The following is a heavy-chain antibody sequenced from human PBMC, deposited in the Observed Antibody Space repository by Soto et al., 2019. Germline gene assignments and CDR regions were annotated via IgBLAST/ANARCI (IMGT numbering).Heavy chain of an antibody. CDR2: IIPIFGTA. V-gene: IGHV1-69*13. J-gene: IGHJ6*02. Sequence: ASVKVSCKASGGTFSSYAISWVRQAPGQGLEWMGGIIPIFGTANYAQKFQGRVTITADESTSTAYMELSSLRSEDTAVYYCAYTRWSTVTLATLYYYYYGMDVWGQGTTVTVSS. CDR1: GGTFSSYA. CDR3: AYTRWSTVTLATLYYYYYGMDV. D-gene: IGHD4-17*01.